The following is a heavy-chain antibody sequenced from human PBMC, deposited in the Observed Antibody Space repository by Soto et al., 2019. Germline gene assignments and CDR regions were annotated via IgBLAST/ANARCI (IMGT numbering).Heavy chain of an antibody. CDR3: ARDSSGDY. V-gene: IGHV3-30-3*01. Sequence: QVQLVESGGGVVQPGRSLRLSCAASGFTFSSYAMHWVRQAPGKGLEWVAVISYDGSNKYYADSVKGRFTISRDNSKNTLYLQMNSRRAEDTAVYYCARDSSGDYWGQGTLVTVSS. CDR1: GFTFSSYA. CDR2: ISYDGSNK. J-gene: IGHJ4*02. D-gene: IGHD6-19*01.